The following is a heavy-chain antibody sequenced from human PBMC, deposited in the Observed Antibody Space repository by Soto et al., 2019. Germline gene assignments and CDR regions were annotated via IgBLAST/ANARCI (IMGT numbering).Heavy chain of an antibody. Sequence: QVQLVESGGGVVQPGKSLRLSCAASGLSFGSYGMFWVRQAPGKGLEWVAVIWADGSKKYYADSVKGRFTISSDNSKNTLYLERDSLSAEDTALYYSASGYDSSGYYGCDIWGQGTMFTVSS. D-gene: IGHD3-22*01. V-gene: IGHV3-33*03. J-gene: IGHJ3*02. CDR2: IWADGSKK. CDR1: GLSFGSYG. CDR3: ASGYDSSGYYGCDI.